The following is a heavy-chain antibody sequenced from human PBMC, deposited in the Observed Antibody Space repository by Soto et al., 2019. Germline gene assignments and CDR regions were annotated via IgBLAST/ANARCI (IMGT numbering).Heavy chain of an antibody. CDR2: ISYSDGS. D-gene: IGHD2-8*01. J-gene: IGHJ4*02. V-gene: IGHV4-39*01. CDR3: ASHRTFWPFDY. Sequence: PSETLSLTCTVSGGSISSRSSMSGRSFYWGWMRQPPGKGLEWIASISYSDGSFYNSSLKSRLTISVDTSKSQFSLSLRSVTAADTAVYYCASHRTFWPFDYWGQGTVVTVS. CDR1: GGSISSRSSMSGRSFY.